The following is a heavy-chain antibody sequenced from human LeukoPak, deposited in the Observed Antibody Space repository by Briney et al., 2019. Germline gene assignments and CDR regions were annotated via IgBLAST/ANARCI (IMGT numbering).Heavy chain of an antibody. J-gene: IGHJ3*02. CDR1: GFTFSSYG. V-gene: IGHV3-30*18. Sequence: HTGGSLRLSCAASGFTFSSYGMHWVRQAPGKGLEWVAVIPYDGSNKYYADSVKGRFTISRDNSKNTLYLQMNSLRAEDTAVYYCAKDGRGAFDIWGQGTMVTVSS. CDR3: AKDGRGAFDI. CDR2: IPYDGSNK.